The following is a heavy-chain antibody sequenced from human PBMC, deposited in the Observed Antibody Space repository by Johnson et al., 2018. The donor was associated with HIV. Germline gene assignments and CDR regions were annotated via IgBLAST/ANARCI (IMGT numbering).Heavy chain of an antibody. Sequence: QVQLVESGGGVVQPGGSLRLSCAASGFSFSSYGMHWVRQAPGMGLEWVANIKKDGSEKNYVDSVKGRFTISRDNSKNTLYLQMNSLRAEDTAVYYCAKQQLVPDDAFDIWGQGTMVNVSS. CDR1: GFSFSSYG. D-gene: IGHD6-6*01. J-gene: IGHJ3*02. CDR3: AKQQLVPDDAFDI. V-gene: IGHV3-30*02. CDR2: IKKDGSEK.